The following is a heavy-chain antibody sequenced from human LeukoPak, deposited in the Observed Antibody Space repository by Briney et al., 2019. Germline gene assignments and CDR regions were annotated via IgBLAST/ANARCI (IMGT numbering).Heavy chain of an antibody. CDR2: INPNSGGT. Sequence: ASVKVSCKASGYTFTGYYMHWVRQAPGQGLEWMGWINPNSGGTNYAQKFQGRVTMTRDTSISTAYMELSRLRSDDTAVYYCASDPNYYDSSGYEDYWGQGTLVTVSS. J-gene: IGHJ4*02. D-gene: IGHD3-22*01. CDR3: ASDPNYYDSSGYEDY. V-gene: IGHV1-2*02. CDR1: GYTFTGYY.